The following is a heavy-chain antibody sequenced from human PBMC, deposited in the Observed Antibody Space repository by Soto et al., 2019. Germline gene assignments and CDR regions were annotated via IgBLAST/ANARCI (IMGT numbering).Heavy chain of an antibody. CDR3: ARSYFDSWTEYSNPVKY. Sequence: QVQLVQSAAEVKKPGAAVKVSCKAFGYTFANYDISWVRQAPGQGLEWMGWISTKSGNTDYAQHVQGRVTLTADSSTTTVHIELRSLRSDDTAVYYCARSYFDSWTEYSNPVKYWGQGTLVAVSS. J-gene: IGHJ4*02. D-gene: IGHD3-3*01. CDR1: GYTFANYD. V-gene: IGHV1-18*04. CDR2: ISTKSGNT.